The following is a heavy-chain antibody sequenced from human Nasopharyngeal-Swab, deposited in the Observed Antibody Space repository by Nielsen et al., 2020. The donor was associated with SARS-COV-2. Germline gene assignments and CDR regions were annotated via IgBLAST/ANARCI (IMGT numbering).Heavy chain of an antibody. D-gene: IGHD6-19*01. V-gene: IGHV3-30*18. CDR2: ISFDGTVK. J-gene: IGHJ4*02. CDR1: GFSFSSYG. CDR3: AKDPYSSAWCPDY. Sequence: GESLKISCAASGFSFSSYGMHWVRQAPGKGLEWVAVISFDGTVKKHSDSVKGRFTISRDNSKNTLYLEMNSLRPDDTAVYYCAKDPYSSAWCPDYWGQGTLVTVSA.